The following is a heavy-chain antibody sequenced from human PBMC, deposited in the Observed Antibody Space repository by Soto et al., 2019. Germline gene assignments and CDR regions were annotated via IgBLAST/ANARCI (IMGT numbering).Heavy chain of an antibody. CDR3: AHRHFNKVAYFDY. V-gene: IGHV2-5*01. Sequence: QITLKESGPTLVKPTQTLTLTCTVSGFSLSTNGVGVGWIRQPPGEALEWLAIIYWNDDKRYSPSLESRLTIARDASKNQVVLTMTNVDPVDTATYYCAHRHFNKVAYFDYWGQGTLVTVSS. CDR1: GFSLSTNGVG. J-gene: IGHJ4*02. CDR2: IYWNDDK.